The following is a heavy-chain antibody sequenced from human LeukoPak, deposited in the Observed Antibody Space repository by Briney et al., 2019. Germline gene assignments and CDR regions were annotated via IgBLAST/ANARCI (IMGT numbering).Heavy chain of an antibody. CDR1: GFTFSDYY. Sequence: GGSLRLSCAASGFTFSDYYMSWIRQAPGKGLEWVSLISWDGGSTYYADSVKGRFTISRDNSKNSLYLQMNSLRVEDTALYYCAKDIFPTSYDILTGYYGMDVWGQGTTVTVSS. D-gene: IGHD3-9*01. J-gene: IGHJ6*02. V-gene: IGHV3-43D*03. CDR2: ISWDGGST. CDR3: AKDIFPTSYDILTGYYGMDV.